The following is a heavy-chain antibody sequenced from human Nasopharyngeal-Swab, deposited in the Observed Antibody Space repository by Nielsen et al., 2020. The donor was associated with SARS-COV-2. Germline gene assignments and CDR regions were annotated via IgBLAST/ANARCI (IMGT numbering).Heavy chain of an antibody. J-gene: IGHJ6*02. CDR1: GFTFSRYG. D-gene: IGHD3-10*01. CDR3: AKATGGFGMDV. V-gene: IGHV3-30*18. Sequence: GGSLRLSCAASGFTFSRYGMHWVRQAPGKGLEWVAVISYDGSNKYYADSVKGRFTISRDNSKNTLYLQMNSLRAEDTAVYYCAKATGGFGMDVWGQGTTVTVSS. CDR2: ISYDGSNK.